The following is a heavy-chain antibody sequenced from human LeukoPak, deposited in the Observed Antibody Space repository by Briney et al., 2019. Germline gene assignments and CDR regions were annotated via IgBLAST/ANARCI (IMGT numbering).Heavy chain of an antibody. Sequence: ASVKVSCKASGYTFTGYYMHWVRQAPGQGLEWMGWINPDSGGTNYAQKFQGRVTMTRDTSISTAYMELSRLRSDDTAVYYCAQSSGYPSYYYYGMDVWGQGTTVTVSS. CDR2: INPDSGGT. CDR1: GYTFTGYY. D-gene: IGHD3-22*01. CDR3: AQSSGYPSYYYYGMDV. V-gene: IGHV1-2*02. J-gene: IGHJ6*02.